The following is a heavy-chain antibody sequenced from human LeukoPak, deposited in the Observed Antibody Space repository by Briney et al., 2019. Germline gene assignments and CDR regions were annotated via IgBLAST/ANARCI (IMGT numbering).Heavy chain of an antibody. CDR2: IIPIFGTA. J-gene: IGHJ6*03. CDR1: GGTFSSYA. D-gene: IGHD4-17*01. Sequence: SVKVSCKASGGTFSSYAISWVRQAPGQGLEWMGGIIPIFGTANYAQKFQGRVTITTDESTSTAYMELSSLRSEDTAVYYCAISTVTTVYYYYSYLDVWGKGTTVTVSS. CDR3: AISTVTTVYYYYSYLDV. V-gene: IGHV1-69*05.